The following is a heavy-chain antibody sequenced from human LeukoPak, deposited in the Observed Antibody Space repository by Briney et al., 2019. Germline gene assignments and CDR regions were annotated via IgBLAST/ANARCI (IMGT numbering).Heavy chain of an antibody. V-gene: IGHV3-49*04. D-gene: IGHD1-26*01. J-gene: IGHJ4*02. Sequence: PGGSLRLSCTASGFTFGVYAMSWVRQAPGKGLEWVGFIRSKAYGGTTEYAASVKGRFTISRDDSKSIAYLQMNSLKTEDTAVYYCTRDGIVGATTGFDYWGQGTLVTVSS. CDR1: GFTFGVYA. CDR3: TRDGIVGATTGFDY. CDR2: IRSKAYGGTT.